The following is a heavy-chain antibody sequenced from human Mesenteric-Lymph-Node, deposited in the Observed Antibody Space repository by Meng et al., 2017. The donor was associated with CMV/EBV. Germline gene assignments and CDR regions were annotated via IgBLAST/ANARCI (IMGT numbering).Heavy chain of an antibody. Sequence: SVKVSCKASGDYFRNYAINWVRQAPGQGLEWMGGIVPGFRIPKYAEKFQGRITISADEVTTTAYMELGSLGSGDTAVYFCAQSPWAFPLNLGGQGTMVTVSS. J-gene: IGHJ3*01. CDR1: GDYFRNYA. CDR3: AQSPWAFPLNL. D-gene: IGHD3-3*02. CDR2: IVPGFRIP. V-gene: IGHV1-69*13.